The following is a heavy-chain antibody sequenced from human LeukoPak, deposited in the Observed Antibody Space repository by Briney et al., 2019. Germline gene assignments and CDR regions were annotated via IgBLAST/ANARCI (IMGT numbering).Heavy chain of an antibody. D-gene: IGHD6-19*01. Sequence: ASVNVSCKVSGYTHTQLSMHSVRQPPGKQLEGMGGFDPEDGETIYAQRFQGRVNMTEDTSTDTAYMKLSSLRSEHTAVYYCATDRQGGSGWYYFDYWGQGTLVTVSS. CDR2: FDPEDGET. V-gene: IGHV1-24*01. J-gene: IGHJ4*02. CDR3: ATDRQGGSGWYYFDY. CDR1: GYTHTQLS.